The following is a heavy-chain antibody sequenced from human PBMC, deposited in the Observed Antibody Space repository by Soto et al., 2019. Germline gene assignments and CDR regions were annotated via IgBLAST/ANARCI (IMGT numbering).Heavy chain of an antibody. D-gene: IGHD3-10*01. V-gene: IGHV3-30*18. CDR1: GFTFSSYG. CDR2: IAYAGSNK. Sequence: QVQLVESGGGVVQPGRSLRLSCAASGFTFSSYGMHWVRQAPGKGLEWGAVIAYAGSNKYYADSVKGRFTISRDNSENTVYLPINGLRAEDTAVYYCAKIPTLWTQYYVDYWGQGALVTVSS. J-gene: IGHJ4*02. CDR3: AKIPTLWTQYYVDY.